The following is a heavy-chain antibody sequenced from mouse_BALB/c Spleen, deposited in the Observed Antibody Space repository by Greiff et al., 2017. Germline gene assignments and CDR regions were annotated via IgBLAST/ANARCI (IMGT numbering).Heavy chain of an antibody. Sequence: EVQLQESGPGLVKPSQSLSLTCSVTGYSITSGYYWNWIRQFPGNKLEWMGYISYDGSNNYNPSLKNRISITRDTSKNQFFLKLNSVTTEDTATYYCAIYGSSSLDYWGQGTTLTVSS. D-gene: IGHD1-1*01. CDR1: GYSITSGYY. V-gene: IGHV3-6*02. CDR2: ISYDGSN. CDR3: AIYGSSSLDY. J-gene: IGHJ2*01.